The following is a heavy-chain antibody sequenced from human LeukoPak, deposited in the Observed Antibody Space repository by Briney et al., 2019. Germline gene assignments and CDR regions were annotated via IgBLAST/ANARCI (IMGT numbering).Heavy chain of an antibody. CDR3: AREYGYNTAHFDY. Sequence: GGSLRLSCAASGFTFSTYALGWVRQAPGKGLVWVSRINMDGSITSYADSVKGRFIISRDNAKSTLYLQMNSLRAESTAVYYCAREYGYNTAHFDYWGQGTLVTVSS. D-gene: IGHD5-24*01. CDR1: GFTFSTYA. CDR2: INMDGSIT. J-gene: IGHJ4*02. V-gene: IGHV3-74*01.